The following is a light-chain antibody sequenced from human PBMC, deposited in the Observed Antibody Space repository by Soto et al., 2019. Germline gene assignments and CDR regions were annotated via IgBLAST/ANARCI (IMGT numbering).Light chain of an antibody. V-gene: IGKV3-11*01. J-gene: IGKJ5*01. CDR1: QSFRGL. CDR2: GAS. Sequence: EVVLTQSPVTLSLSPGERATLSCRASQSFRGLLAWYQQKPGQAPRLLIYGASTRAAAIPARFSGSGSGTDFTLTVSSLEPEDFALYYCQQRSNRITFGQGTRLEIK. CDR3: QQRSNRIT.